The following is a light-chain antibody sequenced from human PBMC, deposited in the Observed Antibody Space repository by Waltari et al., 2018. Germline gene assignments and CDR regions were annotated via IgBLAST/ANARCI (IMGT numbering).Light chain of an antibody. CDR1: QDIASW. CDR2: AAS. Sequence: DIQMTQSPSSVSASVGDRVTITCRASQDIASWLACYQQKPGKAPKLLVFAASTLQGGVPSRFSGSGSGTDFTFTISSLQPEDFAYYYCQETSSLPFTFGPETKVDLK. CDR3: QETSSLPFT. J-gene: IGKJ3*01. V-gene: IGKV1D-12*01.